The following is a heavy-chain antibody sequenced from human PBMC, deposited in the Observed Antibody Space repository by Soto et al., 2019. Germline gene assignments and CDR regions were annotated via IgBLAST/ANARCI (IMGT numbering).Heavy chain of an antibody. Sequence: SETLSLTCTVSGGYISSSSYYWGWIRQPPGKGLEWIGSIYYSGSTYYNPSLKSRVTISVDTSKNQFSLKLSSVTAADTAVYYCARHTPASSIPDHWGQGTLVSLSA. CDR3: ARHTPASSIPDH. CDR1: GGYISSSSYY. CDR2: IYYSGST. V-gene: IGHV4-39*01. D-gene: IGHD2-15*01. J-gene: IGHJ4*02.